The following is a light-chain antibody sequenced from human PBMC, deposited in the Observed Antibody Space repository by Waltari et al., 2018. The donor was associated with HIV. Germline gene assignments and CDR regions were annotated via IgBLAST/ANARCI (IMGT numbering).Light chain of an antibody. CDR3: QQYYNWPPWT. CDR2: GSS. Sequence: EIVMTQSPATLSVSPGERATLSCRASHGVSSSLAWYQQRPGQAPRLLIDGSSTRAAGIPARVSGSGSGTEFTLTISSLQSEDFALYYCQQYYNWPPWTFGQGTKVEIK. V-gene: IGKV3-15*01. CDR1: HGVSSS. J-gene: IGKJ1*01.